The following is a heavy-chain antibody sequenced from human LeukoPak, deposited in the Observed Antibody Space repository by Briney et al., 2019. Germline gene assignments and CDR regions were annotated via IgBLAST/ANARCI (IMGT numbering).Heavy chain of an antibody. Sequence: SETLSLTCAVSGGSISSSSYYWGWIRQPPGKGLEWIGSIDYSGSIYYNPSLKSRVTISVDTSKNQFSLKLSSVTAADTAVYYCARHPRIVVVPAAMRGYWFDPWGQGTLVTVSS. CDR3: ARHPRIVVVPAAMRGYWFDP. CDR2: IDYSGSI. J-gene: IGHJ5*02. V-gene: IGHV4-39*01. D-gene: IGHD2-2*01. CDR1: GGSISSSSYY.